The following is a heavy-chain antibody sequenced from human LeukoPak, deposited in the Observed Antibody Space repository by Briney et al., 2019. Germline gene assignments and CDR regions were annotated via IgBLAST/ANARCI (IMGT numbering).Heavy chain of an antibody. CDR3: ARGAWGYRFDP. V-gene: IGHV4-59*01. D-gene: IGHD1-1*01. J-gene: IGHJ5*02. CDR1: GGSISDYH. CDR2: IYNRGTT. Sequence: SETLSLTCTVSGGSISDYHWTWIRQPPGKALEYIGYIYNRGTTYYNPSLKSRVTISADTSKKQFSLKLTSLTAADTAVYYCARGAWGYRFDPWGQGTLVTVSS.